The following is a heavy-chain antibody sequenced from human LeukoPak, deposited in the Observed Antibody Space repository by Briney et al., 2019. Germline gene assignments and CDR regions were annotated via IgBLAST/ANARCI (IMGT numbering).Heavy chain of an antibody. CDR3: AKDDVVTPRGSYYYYMDV. Sequence: PGGSLRLSCSASGFSFSSYGTHWVRQAPGKGLEWVAFIQYDGSNKYYVDSVKGRFTISRDNSKNTLYLQMNSLRTEDTAVYYCAKDDVVTPRGSYYYYMDVWGKGTTVTISS. J-gene: IGHJ6*03. CDR1: GFSFSSYG. D-gene: IGHD2-21*02. CDR2: IQYDGSNK. V-gene: IGHV3-30*02.